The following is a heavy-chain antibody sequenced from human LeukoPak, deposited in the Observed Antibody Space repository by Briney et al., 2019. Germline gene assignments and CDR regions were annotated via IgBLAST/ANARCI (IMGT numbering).Heavy chain of an antibody. V-gene: IGHV4-4*07. CDR3: AREGTGIAVAGYYHYMDV. J-gene: IGHJ6*03. Sequence: SETLSLTCTVSGGSISSYYWSWIRQPAGKGLEWIGRIYTSGSTNYNPSLKSRVTMSVDTSKNQFSLKLSSVTAADTAVYYCAREGTGIAVAGYYHYMDVWGKGTTVTISS. D-gene: IGHD6-19*01. CDR1: GGSISSYY. CDR2: IYTSGST.